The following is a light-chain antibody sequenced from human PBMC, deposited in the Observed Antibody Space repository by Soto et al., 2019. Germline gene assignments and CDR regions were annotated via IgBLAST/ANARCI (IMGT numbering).Light chain of an antibody. Sequence: EIVLTQSPGTLSLSPGERATLSCRASQSVSSSYLAWYQQQPGQAPRLLIYGASSRATGIPDRFSGSGSGTDFTLTISRLEPEDFAVYYCQPYGSSPPRVTFGQGTRLEIK. V-gene: IGKV3-20*01. CDR1: QSVSSSY. CDR2: GAS. J-gene: IGKJ5*01. CDR3: QPYGSSPPRVT.